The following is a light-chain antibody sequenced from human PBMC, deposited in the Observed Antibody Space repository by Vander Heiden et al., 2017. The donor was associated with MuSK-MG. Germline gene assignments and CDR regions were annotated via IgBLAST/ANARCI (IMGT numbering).Light chain of an antibody. Sequence: SYHLPQPPSVSVSPGQPASVPSSGDHLGNKYASWYQQKPGQSPSLVIYQDNKRPSGIPERFSGSNSGKTATLTTGGTQAMEEADYSCQAWDSNTGRFGGGTKLTVL. V-gene: IGLV3-1*01. CDR1: HLGNKY. CDR3: QAWDSNTGR. CDR2: QDN. J-gene: IGLJ2*01.